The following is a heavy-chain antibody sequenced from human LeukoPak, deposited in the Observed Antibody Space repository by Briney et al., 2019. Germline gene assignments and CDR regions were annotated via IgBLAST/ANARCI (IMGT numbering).Heavy chain of an antibody. CDR2: ISAYNGNT. CDR3: AREMRGLILPWRPGGVDAFDT. D-gene: IGHD6-19*01. J-gene: IGHJ3*02. Sequence: ASVKVSCKASGSTFTSYGISWVRQAPGQGLEWMGWISAYNGNTNYAQKLQGTVTMTTDTSTSTAYMELRSLRSDDTAVYYCAREMRGLILPWRPGGVDAFDTGGKGTMLPVS. V-gene: IGHV1-18*04. CDR1: GSTFTSYG.